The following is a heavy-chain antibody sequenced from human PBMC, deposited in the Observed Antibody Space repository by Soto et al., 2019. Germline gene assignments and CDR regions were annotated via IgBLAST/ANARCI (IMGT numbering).Heavy chain of an antibody. CDR2: IYYSGST. J-gene: IGHJ6*03. Sequence: PSETLSLTCTVSGGSISRYYWSWIRQPPGKELEWIGYIYYSGSTNYNPSLKSRVTISLDTSNNQFSLKLSSVTAADTAVYYCASRFSGCSSHYYYYLGVWGKGASDTIS. V-gene: IGHV4-59*08. CDR1: GGSISRYY. D-gene: IGHD6-6*01. CDR3: ASRFSGCSSHYYYYLGV.